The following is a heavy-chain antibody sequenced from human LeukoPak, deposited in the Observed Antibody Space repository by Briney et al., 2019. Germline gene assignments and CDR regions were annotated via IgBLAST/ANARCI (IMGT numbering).Heavy chain of an antibody. D-gene: IGHD1-7*01. V-gene: IGHV3-43*02. CDR2: TRGDGGST. CDR1: GFTFDDYA. CDR3: AKDKTGTTFGMDV. Sequence: GGSLTLSCAASGFTFDDYAMHWVRQAPGKVREWVSLTRGDGGSTYYADSVKGRFTISRDNSKNSLYLQMNSLRTEDTALYYFAKDKTGTTFGMDVWGQGTTVTVSS. J-gene: IGHJ6*02.